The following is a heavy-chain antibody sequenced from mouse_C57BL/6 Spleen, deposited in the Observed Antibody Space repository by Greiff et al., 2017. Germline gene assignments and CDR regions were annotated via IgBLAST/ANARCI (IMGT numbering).Heavy chain of an antibody. CDR2: INPSTGGT. Sequence: QVQLQQPGTELVKPGASVKLSCKASGYTFTSYSMPWVKQRPGQGLEWIGNINPSTGGTNYNEKFKSKATLTVDKASSTAYMQLSSLTSEDSAVYDCARRALMTTVVATDDWGQGTTRTVSS. CDR3: ARRALMTTVVATDD. V-gene: IGHV1-53*01. CDR1: GYTFTSYS. D-gene: IGHD1-1*01. J-gene: IGHJ2*01.